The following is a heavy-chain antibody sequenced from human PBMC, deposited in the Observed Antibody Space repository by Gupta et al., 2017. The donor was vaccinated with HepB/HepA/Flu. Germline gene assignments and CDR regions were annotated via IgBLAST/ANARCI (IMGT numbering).Heavy chain of an antibody. CDR1: GFTFSNYA. J-gene: IGHJ4*02. Sequence: EVQLLESGGGLVQPGGSLRLSCAASGFTFSNYAMTWVRLAPGKGLEWVSEISPSGDNTYYADSVKGRFTISRDNSKNTLYLQIHSLRAEDTALYFCSKDLTGTYGDYFDYWGQGTLGTVSS. CDR2: ISPSGDNT. V-gene: IGHV3-23*01. CDR3: SKDLTGTYGDYFDY. D-gene: IGHD7-27*01.